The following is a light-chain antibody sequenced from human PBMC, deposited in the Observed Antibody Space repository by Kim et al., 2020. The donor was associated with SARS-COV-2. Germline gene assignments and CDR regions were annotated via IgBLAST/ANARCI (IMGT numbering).Light chain of an antibody. CDR1: QRISSSY. Sequence: EVVLTQSPGTLSLSPGERATLSCRASQRISSSYLAWYQQKPGQAPRLLLYGASNRAAGIPDRFSGSGSGTDFTLTISRLEAEDFAVYYCQQHGVSSMYTFGQGTKLEIK. V-gene: IGKV3-20*01. J-gene: IGKJ2*01. CDR2: GAS. CDR3: QQHGVSSMYT.